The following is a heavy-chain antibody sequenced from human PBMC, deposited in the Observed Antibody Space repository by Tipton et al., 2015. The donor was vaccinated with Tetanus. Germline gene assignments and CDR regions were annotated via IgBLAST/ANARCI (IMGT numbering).Heavy chain of an antibody. V-gene: IGHV4-59*01. J-gene: IGHJ4*02. CDR3: ARTTRRWLHPDY. Sequence: LRLSCTVSGDSMTDFYWSWIRQPPGKGLEWIAYIFYNGRTQSNPSLKRRVSISVDTAKNQFSLQLSSVTAADTAIYYCARTTRRWLHPDYWGQGTLVTVSS. D-gene: IGHD5-24*01. CDR2: IFYNGRT. CDR1: GDSMTDFY.